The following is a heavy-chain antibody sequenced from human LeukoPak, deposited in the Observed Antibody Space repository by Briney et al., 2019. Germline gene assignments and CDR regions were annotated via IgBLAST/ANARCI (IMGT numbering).Heavy chain of an antibody. CDR1: GYTFTGYY. CDR3: ARAVEMATIVVYYYYMDV. J-gene: IGHJ6*03. CDR2: ISAYNGNT. V-gene: IGHV1-18*04. Sequence: GASVKVSCKASGYTFTGYYMHWVRQAPGQGLEWMGWISAYNGNTNYAQKLQGRVTMTTDTSTSTAYMELSSLRSEDTAVYYCARAVEMATIVVYYYYMDVWGKGTTVTVSS. D-gene: IGHD5-24*01.